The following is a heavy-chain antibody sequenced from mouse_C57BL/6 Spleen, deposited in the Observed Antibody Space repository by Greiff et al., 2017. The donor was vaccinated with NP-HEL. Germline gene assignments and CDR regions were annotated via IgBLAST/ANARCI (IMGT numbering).Heavy chain of an antibody. CDR3: TRVHYYGSSCSFDY. J-gene: IGHJ2*01. D-gene: IGHD1-1*01. V-gene: IGHV6-6*01. CDR2: IRNKANNHAT. Sequence: DVKLQESGGGLVQPGGSMKLSCAASGFTFSDAWMDWVRQSPEKGLEWVAEIRNKANNHATYYAESVKGRFTISRDDSKSSVYLQMNSLRAEDTGIYYCTRVHYYGSSCSFDYWGQGTTLTVSS. CDR1: GFTFSDAW.